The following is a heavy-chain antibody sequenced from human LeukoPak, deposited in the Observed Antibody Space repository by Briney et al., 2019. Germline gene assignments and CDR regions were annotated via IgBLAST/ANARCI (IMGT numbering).Heavy chain of an antibody. V-gene: IGHV3-53*01. Sequence: GSLRLSCAASGFIVSSNYMSWVRQAPGKGLEWVSVIYSGGNTYYADSVKGRFTISRDNSKNTLYLQMNSLRVEDTAVYYCAARSSGNPYFWGQGTLVTVSS. CDR2: IYSGGNT. CDR3: AARSSGNPYF. CDR1: GFIVSSNY. D-gene: IGHD1-26*01. J-gene: IGHJ4*02.